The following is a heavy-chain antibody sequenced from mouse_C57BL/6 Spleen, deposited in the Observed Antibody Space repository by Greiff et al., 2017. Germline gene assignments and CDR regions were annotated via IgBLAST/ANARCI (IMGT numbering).Heavy chain of an antibody. Sequence: QVQLQQPGAELVRPGTSVKLSCKASGYTFTSYWMHWVKQRPGQGLEWIGVIDPSDSYTNYNEKFKGKATFTADTSSNTAYMQLSSLTTEDSAIYYCARSLRVYSFDYWGQGTTLTVSS. V-gene: IGHV1-59*01. CDR3: ARSLRVYSFDY. CDR1: GYTFTSYW. D-gene: IGHD2-3*01. CDR2: IDPSDSYT. J-gene: IGHJ2*01.